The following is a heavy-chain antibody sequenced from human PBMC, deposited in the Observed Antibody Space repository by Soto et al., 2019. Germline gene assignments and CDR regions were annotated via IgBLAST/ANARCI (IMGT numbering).Heavy chain of an antibody. Sequence: SETLSLTCTVSGGSISSGGYYWSWIRQHPGKGLEWIGYIYYSGSTYYNPSLKSRVTISVDTSKNQFSLKLSSVTAADTAVYYCARENLGYYFDYWGQGTLVTVSS. CDR2: IYYSGST. J-gene: IGHJ4*02. CDR3: ARENLGYYFDY. V-gene: IGHV4-31*03. CDR1: GGSISSGGYY.